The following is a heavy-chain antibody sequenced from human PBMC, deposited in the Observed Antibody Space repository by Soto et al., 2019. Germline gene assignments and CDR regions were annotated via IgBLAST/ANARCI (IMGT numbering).Heavy chain of an antibody. D-gene: IGHD2-21*02. CDR3: ARDSPKYCGGDCYQYYYYYYGMDV. CDR2: IYTSGST. Sequence: SETLSLTCTGSGGSISSYYWSWIRQPAGKGLEWIGRIYTSGSTNYNPSLKSRVTMSVDTSKNQFSLKLSSVTAADTAVYYCARDSPKYCGGDCYQYYYYYYGMDVWGQGTTVTVSS. CDR1: GGSISSYY. J-gene: IGHJ6*02. V-gene: IGHV4-4*07.